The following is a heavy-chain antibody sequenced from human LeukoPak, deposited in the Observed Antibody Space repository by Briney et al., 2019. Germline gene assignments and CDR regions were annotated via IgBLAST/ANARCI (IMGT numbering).Heavy chain of an antibody. Sequence: GVSLRLSCAASGFTFSSYAMSWVRQAPGKGLEWVSAISGSGGSTYYADSVKGRFTISRDNSKNTLYLQMNSLRAEDTAVYYCTTEGEIVATIWGGQGTLVTVSS. CDR1: GFTFSSYA. V-gene: IGHV3-23*01. J-gene: IGHJ4*02. CDR3: TTEGEIVATIW. CDR2: ISGSGGST. D-gene: IGHD5-12*01.